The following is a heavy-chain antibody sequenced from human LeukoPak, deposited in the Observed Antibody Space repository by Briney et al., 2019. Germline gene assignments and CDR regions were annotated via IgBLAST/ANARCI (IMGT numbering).Heavy chain of an antibody. V-gene: IGHV1-2*02. CDR1: GYSFTGYY. CDR2: INPNSGAT. D-gene: IGHD3-22*01. J-gene: IGHJ4*02. Sequence: ASVKVSCKASGYSFTGYYVHWMRLAPGLGLEWMGWINPNSGATKYAQKFQGRVTMTRDMSISTLYMELSRLTSGDTALYYCARMTHYYDSSGYYFVDWGQRTLVTVSS. CDR3: ARMTHYYDSSGYYFVD.